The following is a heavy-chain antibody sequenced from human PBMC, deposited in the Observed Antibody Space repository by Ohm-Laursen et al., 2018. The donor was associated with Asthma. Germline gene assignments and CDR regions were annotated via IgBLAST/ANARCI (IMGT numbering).Heavy chain of an antibody. CDR3: ARKAGSCITSNCYSLDF. V-gene: IGHV1-69*01. CDR1: GGTFNTYV. D-gene: IGHD2-15*01. Sequence: FSVKVSCKSLGGTFNTYVIGWVRQAPGQGLEWLGGINSVFGTSTYAQKFHDRFTITADESTSTVYMTLSSLTSEDTAVYYCARKAGSCITSNCYSLDFWGQGTLVTVSS. J-gene: IGHJ4*02. CDR2: INSVFGTS.